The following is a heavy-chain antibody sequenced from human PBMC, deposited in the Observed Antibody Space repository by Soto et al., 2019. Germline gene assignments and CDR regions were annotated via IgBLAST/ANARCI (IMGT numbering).Heavy chain of an antibody. D-gene: IGHD3-16*02. CDR1: GYTFTSYY. CDR3: ARDGCPDQYYDYVWGSYRCEDALDI. V-gene: IGHV1-46*01. CDR2: INPSGGST. Sequence: ASVKVSCKASGYTFTSYYMHWVRQAPGQGLEWMGIINPSGGSTSYAQKFQGRVTMTRDTSTSTAYMELSSLRSDDTAVYYCARDGCPDQYYDYVWGSYRCEDALDIWGQGTMVTVSS. J-gene: IGHJ3*02.